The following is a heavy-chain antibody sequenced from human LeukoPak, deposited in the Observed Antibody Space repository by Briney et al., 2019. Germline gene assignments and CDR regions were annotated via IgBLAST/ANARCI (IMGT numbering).Heavy chain of an antibody. J-gene: IGHJ4*02. Sequence: SETLSLTCAVYGGSFSGYYWSWIRQPPGEGLEWIGEINHSGSTNYNPSLKSRVTISVDTSKNQFSLKLSSVTAADTAVYYCASWPDPSAPGSRPIDYWGQGTLVTVSS. CDR2: INHSGST. V-gene: IGHV4-34*01. D-gene: IGHD1-14*01. CDR3: ASWPDPSAPGSRPIDY. CDR1: GGSFSGYY.